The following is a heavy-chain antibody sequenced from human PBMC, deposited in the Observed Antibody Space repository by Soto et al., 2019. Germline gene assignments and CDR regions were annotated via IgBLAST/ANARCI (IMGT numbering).Heavy chain of an antibody. V-gene: IGHV3-23*01. D-gene: IGHD6-13*01. CDR1: GLIFSNYA. Sequence: GSLRLSCAASGLIFSNYAMGWVRQAPGKGLVWVSTMSGSRRNAYYADSVKGRFTISRDNSRNTLYLQMNSLTTEDTAVYYCAKLPIAAAGTFFDFWGHGTLVTVSS. CDR2: MSGSRRNA. J-gene: IGHJ4*01. CDR3: AKLPIAAAGTFFDF.